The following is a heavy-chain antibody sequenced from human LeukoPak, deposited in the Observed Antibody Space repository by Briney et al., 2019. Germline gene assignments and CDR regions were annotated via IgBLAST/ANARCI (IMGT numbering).Heavy chain of an antibody. CDR2: ISGSGGST. V-gene: IGHV3-23*01. CDR1: GFTVTTYY. J-gene: IGHJ4*02. CDR3: AKEPGYSYGYTYFDY. D-gene: IGHD5-18*01. Sequence: GGSLRLSCAASGFTVTTYYMSWVRQAPGKGLEWVSAISGSGGSTYYADSVKGRFTISRDNSKNTLYLQMNSLRAEDTAVYYCAKEPGYSYGYTYFDYWGQGTLVTVSS.